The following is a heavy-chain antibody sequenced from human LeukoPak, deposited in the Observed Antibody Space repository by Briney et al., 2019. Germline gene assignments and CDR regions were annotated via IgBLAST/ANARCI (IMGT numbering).Heavy chain of an antibody. D-gene: IGHD1-26*01. Sequence: PGGSLRLSCAASGFTVSXXXMSWVRQAPGXXLXXXXXXYKVGNTFYADFVKXXFTISRDDSKNTLYLHMNSLRAEDTALYYCARGLAVGGTGVWAFDIWGQGTMVTVS. V-gene: IGHV3-66*01. CDR3: ARGLAVGGTGVWAFDI. CDR2: XYKVGNT. J-gene: IGHJ3*02. CDR1: GFTVSXXX.